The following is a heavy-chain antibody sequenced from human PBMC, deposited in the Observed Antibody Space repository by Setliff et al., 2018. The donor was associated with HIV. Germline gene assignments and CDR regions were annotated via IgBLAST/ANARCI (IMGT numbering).Heavy chain of an antibody. CDR3: GTAMYYYYGLDV. CDR2: IFYTGST. J-gene: IGHJ6*02. CDR1: GGSISGHY. Sequence: KTSETLSLTCTVSGGSISGHYWSWIRQPPGKGLEWIAYIFYTGSTNYNPSLKSRVTISVDTSKNQFSLKLSSVTAADAAVYYCGTAMYYYYGLDVWGQGIRVTVSS. D-gene: IGHD2-2*01. V-gene: IGHV4-59*08.